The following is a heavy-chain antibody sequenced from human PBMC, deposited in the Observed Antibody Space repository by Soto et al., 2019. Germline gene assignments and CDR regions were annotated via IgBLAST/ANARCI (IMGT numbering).Heavy chain of an antibody. D-gene: IGHD3-3*01. CDR2: IYPGDSDT. V-gene: IGHV5-51*01. J-gene: IGHJ6*02. CDR1: GYTFTDYW. Sequence: PGESLKISCKGSGYTFTDYWIGWVRQLPGKGLEWMGIIYPGDSDTRYSPSFQGHVTITVDKSTSTAYLQWNTLKASETAMYYCERNISNLRYYYYAMGVWGQGTTVTVSS. CDR3: ERNISNLRYYYYAMGV.